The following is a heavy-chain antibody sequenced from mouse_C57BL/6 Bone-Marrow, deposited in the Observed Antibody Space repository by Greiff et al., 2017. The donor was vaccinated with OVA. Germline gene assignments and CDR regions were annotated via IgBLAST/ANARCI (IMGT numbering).Heavy chain of an antibody. CDR3: ARQSELFFDY. J-gene: IGHJ2*01. CDR2: ISNGGGST. CDR1: GFTFSDYY. V-gene: IGHV5-12*01. Sequence: EVHLVESGGGLVQPGGSLKLSCAASGFTFSDYYMYWVRQTPEKRLEWVAYISNGGGSTYYPDTVKGRFTISRDNAKNTLYLQMSRLKSEDTAMYYCARQSELFFDYWGQGTTLTVSS. D-gene: IGHD4-1*01.